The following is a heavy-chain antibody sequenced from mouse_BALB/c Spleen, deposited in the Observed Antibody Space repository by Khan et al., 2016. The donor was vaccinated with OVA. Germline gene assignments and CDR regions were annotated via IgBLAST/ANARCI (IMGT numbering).Heavy chain of an antibody. CDR2: TNPTNGRT. J-gene: IGHJ2*01. D-gene: IGHD1-1*01. V-gene: IGHV1S81*02. CDR3: ARIKKIVATYFDY. CDR1: GYTFTSYW. Sequence: QVQLKQSGAELVKAGASVKMSCKASGYTFTSYWMHWVKQRLGQGLEWFAETNPTNGRTYYNEKFKSKGTLTVDKSSSTAYMLLSGPTFEDSAVYYCARIKKIVATYFDYWGQGTTLTVSS.